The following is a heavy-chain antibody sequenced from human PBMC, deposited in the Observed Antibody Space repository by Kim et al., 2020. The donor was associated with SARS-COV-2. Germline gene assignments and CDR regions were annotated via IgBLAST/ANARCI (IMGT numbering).Heavy chain of an antibody. J-gene: IGHJ6*02. CDR1: GGTFSSYA. Sequence: SVKVSCKASGGTFSSYAISWVRQAPGQGLEWMGGIIPIFGTANYAQKFQGRVTITADESTSTAYMELSSLRSEETAVYYCASPDTATRHYYYYYGMDVWGQGTTVTVSS. V-gene: IGHV1-69*13. CDR2: IIPIFGTA. CDR3: ASPDTATRHYYYYYGMDV. D-gene: IGHD5-18*01.